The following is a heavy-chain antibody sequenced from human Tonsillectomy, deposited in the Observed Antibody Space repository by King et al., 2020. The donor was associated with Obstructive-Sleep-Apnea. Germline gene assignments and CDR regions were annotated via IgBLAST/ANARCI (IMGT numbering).Heavy chain of an antibody. CDR3: ARGTRAFDS. Sequence: QLVQSGAEVKKPGASVQVSCKASGYNFPRFEIDWVRQATGQGLEWMGWMNPNSGNTGYAQKFQGRVTMTRNTSISTAYMELSSLRSDDTAVYYCARGTRAFDSWGQGTLVSVSS. CDR2: MNPNSGNT. CDR1: GYNFPRFE. V-gene: IGHV1-8*01. J-gene: IGHJ4*02.